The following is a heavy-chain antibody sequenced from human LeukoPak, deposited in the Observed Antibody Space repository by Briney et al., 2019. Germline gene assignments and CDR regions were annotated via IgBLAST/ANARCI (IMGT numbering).Heavy chain of an antibody. CDR2: ISSSSSYT. V-gene: IGHV3-11*05. D-gene: IGHD1-26*01. Sequence: GGSLRLSCAASGFTFSDYYMSWIRQAPGKGLEWVSYISSSSSYTYYADSVKGRFTISRDNSKNTLYLQMNSLRAEDTAVYYCAKGMGYSGSYCDYWGQGTLVTVSS. CDR3: AKGMGYSGSYCDY. J-gene: IGHJ4*02. CDR1: GFTFSDYY.